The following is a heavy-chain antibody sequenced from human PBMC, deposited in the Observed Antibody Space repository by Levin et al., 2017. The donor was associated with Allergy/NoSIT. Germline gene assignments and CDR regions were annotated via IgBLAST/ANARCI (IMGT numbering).Heavy chain of an antibody. D-gene: IGHD6-13*01. Sequence: GESLKISCAASGFTFSTYSMNWVRQPPGKGLEWLSSISSSGTSIYYADSVKGRFTISRDNAKNSLYLQTNSLRVEDTAVYYCARGGAAGDYWGQGTLVTVSS. CDR3: ARGGAAGDY. J-gene: IGHJ4*02. CDR1: GFTFSTYS. CDR2: ISSSGTSI. V-gene: IGHV3-21*01.